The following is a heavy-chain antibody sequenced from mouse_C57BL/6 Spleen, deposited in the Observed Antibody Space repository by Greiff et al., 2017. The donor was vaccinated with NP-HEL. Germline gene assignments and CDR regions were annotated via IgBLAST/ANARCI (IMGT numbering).Heavy chain of an antibody. CDR1: GYTFTSYW. CDR3: ARSPVYYSNYLYYAMDY. V-gene: IGHV1-53*01. CDR2: INPSNGGT. Sequence: QVQLQQPGTELVKPGASVKLSCKASGYTFTSYWMHWVKQRPGQGLEWIGNINPSNGGTNYNEKFKSKATLTVDKSSSTAYMQLSSLTSEDSAVYYCARSPVYYSNYLYYAMDYWGQGTSVTVSS. J-gene: IGHJ4*01. D-gene: IGHD2-5*01.